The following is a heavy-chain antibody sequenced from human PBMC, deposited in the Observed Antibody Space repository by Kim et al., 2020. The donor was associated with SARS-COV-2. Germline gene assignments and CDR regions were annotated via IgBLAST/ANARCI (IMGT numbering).Heavy chain of an antibody. CDR2: INHSGST. V-gene: IGHV4-34*01. D-gene: IGHD3-22*01. Sequence: SETLSLTCAVYGGSFSGYYWSWIRQPPGKGLEWIGEINHSGSTNYNPSLKSRVTISVDTSKNQFSLKLSSVTAADTAVYYCARVSPYDSSGFHPNVGAFDIWGQGTMVTVSS. CDR1: GGSFSGYY. J-gene: IGHJ3*02. CDR3: ARVSPYDSSGFHPNVGAFDI.